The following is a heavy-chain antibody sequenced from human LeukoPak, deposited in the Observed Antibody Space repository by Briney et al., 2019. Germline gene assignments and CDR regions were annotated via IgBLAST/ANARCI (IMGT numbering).Heavy chain of an antibody. V-gene: IGHV4-39*07. CDR2: IYYSGST. Sequence: PSETLSLTCTDPGGSISSSSYYSGWIRQPPRKGLEWIRSIYYSGSTYYNPSLKSRVTISVDTSKNQFSLKLSSVTAADTAVYYCARDGGYSSSSAFDYWGQGTLVTVSS. CDR3: ARDGGYSSSSAFDY. D-gene: IGHD6-6*01. J-gene: IGHJ4*02. CDR1: GGSISSSSYY.